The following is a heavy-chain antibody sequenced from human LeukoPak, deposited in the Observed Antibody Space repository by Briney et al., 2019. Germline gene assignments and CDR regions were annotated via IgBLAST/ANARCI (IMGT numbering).Heavy chain of an antibody. CDR1: GGTFSSYA. CDR3: ARGYDFWSGLDY. Sequence: SVKVSCKASGGTFSSYAISWVRQAPGQGLEWMGGIIPIFGTANYAQKFQGRVTITADESTSTAYMELSSLRSEDTAVYYCARGYDFWSGLDYWGQGTLVTVSS. V-gene: IGHV1-69*13. J-gene: IGHJ4*02. D-gene: IGHD3-3*01. CDR2: IIPIFGTA.